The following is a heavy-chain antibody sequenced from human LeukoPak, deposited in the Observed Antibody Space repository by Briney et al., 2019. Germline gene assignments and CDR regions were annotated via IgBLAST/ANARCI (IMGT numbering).Heavy chain of an antibody. V-gene: IGHV4-61*01. D-gene: IGHD3-10*01. CDR1: GGSVSSGSYY. CDR2: IYYSGST. J-gene: IGHJ6*04. Sequence: PSETLSLTCTVSGGSVSSGSYYWSWIRQPPGKGLEWLGYIYYSGSTNYNPSLKSRVTISVDTSKNQFSLKLSSVTAADTAVYYCARARITMVRGGFYGMDVWGKGTTVTVSS. CDR3: ARARITMVRGGFYGMDV.